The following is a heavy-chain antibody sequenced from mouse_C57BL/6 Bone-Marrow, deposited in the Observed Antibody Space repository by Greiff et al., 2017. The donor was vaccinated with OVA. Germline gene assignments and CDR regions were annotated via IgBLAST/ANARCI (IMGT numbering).Heavy chain of an antibody. J-gene: IGHJ3*01. CDR1: GYSFTGYY. CDR3: ARGYYGSSPWFAD. V-gene: IGHV1-42*01. D-gene: IGHD1-1*01. CDR2: INPSTGGT. Sequence: EVQGVESGPELVKPGASVKISCKASGYSFTGYYMNWVKQSPEKSLEWIGEINPSTGGTTYNQKFKAKATLTVDKSSSTAYMQLKSLTSEDSAVDYCARGYYGSSPWFADGGQGTLVTVSA.